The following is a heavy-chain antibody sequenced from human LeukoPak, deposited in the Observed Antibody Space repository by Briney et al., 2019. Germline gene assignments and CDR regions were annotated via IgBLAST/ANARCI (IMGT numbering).Heavy chain of an antibody. Sequence: PGGSLRLSCEASGFTFSSYAMHWVRQAPGKGLKWVAVISYDGSNKYYADSVKGRFTISRDNSRNTLYLQMNSLRAEDTAVYYCARDSSGWYDNWFDPWGQGTLVTVSS. V-gene: IGHV3-30*04. D-gene: IGHD6-19*01. CDR3: ARDSSGWYDNWFDP. J-gene: IGHJ5*02. CDR1: GFTFSSYA. CDR2: ISYDGSNK.